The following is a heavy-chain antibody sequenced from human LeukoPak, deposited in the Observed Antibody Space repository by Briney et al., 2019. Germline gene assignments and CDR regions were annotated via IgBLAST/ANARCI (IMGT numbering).Heavy chain of an antibody. V-gene: IGHV4-38-2*02. CDR3: VHLWFGGLPRRFDY. CDR1: GYSISSGYY. CDR2: IYHSGST. J-gene: IGHJ4*02. Sequence: PSETLSLTCTVSGYSISSGYYWGWIRQPPGKGLEWIGSIYHSGSTYYNPSLKSRFTISVDTSKNQFSLKLSSVTAADTAVYYCVHLWFGGLPRRFDYWGQGTLVTVSS. D-gene: IGHD3-10*01.